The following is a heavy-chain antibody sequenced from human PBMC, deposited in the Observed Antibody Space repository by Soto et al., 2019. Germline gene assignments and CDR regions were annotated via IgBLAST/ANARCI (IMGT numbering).Heavy chain of an antibody. J-gene: IGHJ4*02. CDR1: GFTFSNAW. V-gene: IGHV3-15*01. CDR3: TAAPFPRYYYYGSGYYGLDY. Sequence: GGSLRLSCAVSGFTFSNAWMSWVRQAPGKGLEWVGRIKSKTDGGTTDYAAPVKGRFTITRDDSKNTIYLQMNSLKTEDTAVYYCTAAPFPRYYYYGSGYYGLDYWGQGTLVTVSS. D-gene: IGHD3-22*01. CDR2: IKSKTDGGTT.